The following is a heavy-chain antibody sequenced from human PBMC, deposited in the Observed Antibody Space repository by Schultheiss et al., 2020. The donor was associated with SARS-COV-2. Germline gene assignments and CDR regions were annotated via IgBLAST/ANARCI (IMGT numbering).Heavy chain of an antibody. V-gene: IGHV4-30-4*08. D-gene: IGHD3-10*01. CDR3: AREERRGSGSYYFRVENNAFDI. CDR2: IYHSGST. CDR1: GGSISSYY. J-gene: IGHJ3*02. Sequence: SETLSLTCTVSGGSISSYYWSWIRQPPGKGLEWIGYIYHSGSTYYNPSLKSRVTISVDTSKNQFSLKLSSVTAADTAVYYCAREERRGSGSYYFRVENNAFDIWGQGTMVTVSS.